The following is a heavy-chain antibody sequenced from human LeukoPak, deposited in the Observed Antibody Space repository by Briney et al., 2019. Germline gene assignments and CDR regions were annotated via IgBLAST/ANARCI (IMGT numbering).Heavy chain of an antibody. D-gene: IGHD2-8*02. CDR3: ARKGYCTGSRCSFGMDV. Sequence: GESLKISCKGSGYSFTSYWIGWVRQMPGEGLEWMGIIYPGDSDTRYSPSFEGQVTISADKSISTAYLQWSSLKASDTAMYYCARKGYCTGSRCSFGMDVWGQGTTVTVSS. CDR1: GYSFTSYW. V-gene: IGHV5-51*01. CDR2: IYPGDSDT. J-gene: IGHJ6*02.